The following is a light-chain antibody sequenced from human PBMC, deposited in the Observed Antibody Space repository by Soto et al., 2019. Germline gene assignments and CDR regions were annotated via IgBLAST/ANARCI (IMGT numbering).Light chain of an antibody. V-gene: IGKV1-39*01. Sequence: DIQMTQSPSTLSGSVGDRVTITCRASQSIGSYLHWYQQKPRTAPKLLIYAATTLQSGVPSRFSGSGSGTACTLTISSLQPEDVATYYCQQSYSYVCTFGQGTKVDI. CDR2: AAT. J-gene: IGKJ2*02. CDR3: QQSYSYVCT. CDR1: QSIGSY.